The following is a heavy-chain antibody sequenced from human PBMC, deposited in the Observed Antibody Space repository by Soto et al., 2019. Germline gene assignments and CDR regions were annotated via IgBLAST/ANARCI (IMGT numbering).Heavy chain of an antibody. D-gene: IGHD3-10*01. CDR2: ISAYNGNT. J-gene: IGHJ4*02. CDR1: GYTFTSYG. Sequence: ASVKVSCKASGYTFTSYGISWVRQAPGQGLEWMGWISAYNGNTNYAQKLQGRVTMTTDTSTSTAYMELRSLRSDDTAVYDCGRDDYYGSGSYYYDYSRQRTLVIVSS. V-gene: IGHV1-18*01. CDR3: GRDDYYGSGSYYYDY.